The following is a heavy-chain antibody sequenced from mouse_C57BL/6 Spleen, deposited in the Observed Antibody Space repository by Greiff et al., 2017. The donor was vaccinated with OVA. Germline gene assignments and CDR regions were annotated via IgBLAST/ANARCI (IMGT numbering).Heavy chain of an antibody. CDR2: ISSGGDYI. Sequence: EVQLVESGEGLVKPGGSLKLSCAASGFTFSSYAMSWVRQTPEKRLEWVAYISSGGDYIYYADTVKGRFTISRDNARNTLYLQMSSLKSEDTAMYYCTRAPIYYGKNYFDYWGQGTTLTVSS. CDR1: GFTFSSYA. J-gene: IGHJ2*01. D-gene: IGHD2-1*01. CDR3: TRAPIYYGKNYFDY. V-gene: IGHV5-9-1*02.